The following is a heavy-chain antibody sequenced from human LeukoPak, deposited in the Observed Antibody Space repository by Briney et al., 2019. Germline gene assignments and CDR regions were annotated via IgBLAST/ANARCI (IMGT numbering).Heavy chain of an antibody. CDR3: ARLLGAYCGGDCYRVSWFDA. V-gene: IGHV5-51*01. CDR2: IYSGCSDT. J-gene: IGHJ5*02. Sequence: GEPPEISRKSSGYSFNNYWLGWVPPGSGKGVGETLIIYSGCSDTRFSPSFQGQVTISAYKSINTAYLPWSSLRASDTAMYYCARLLGAYCGGDCYRVSWFDAWGQGTLVTVSS. D-gene: IGHD2-21*02. CDR1: GYSFNNYW.